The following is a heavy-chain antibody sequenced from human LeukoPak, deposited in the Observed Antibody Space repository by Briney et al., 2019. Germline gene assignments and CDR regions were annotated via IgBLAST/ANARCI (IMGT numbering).Heavy chain of an antibody. Sequence: ASVKVCCKASGYTFTGYYMHWVRQAPGQGLEWMGWINPNSGGTDYAQKFQGRVTMARDTSISTAYMELSSLTSDDTAVYYCSRGRADGYSGYDFGDYWGQGTLVTVSS. J-gene: IGHJ4*02. CDR1: GYTFTGYY. V-gene: IGHV1-2*02. CDR2: INPNSGGT. CDR3: SRGRADGYSGYDFGDY. D-gene: IGHD5-12*01.